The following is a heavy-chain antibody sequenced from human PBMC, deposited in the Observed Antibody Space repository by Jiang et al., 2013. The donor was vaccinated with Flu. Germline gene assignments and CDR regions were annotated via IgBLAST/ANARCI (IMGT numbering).Heavy chain of an antibody. J-gene: IGHJ4*02. D-gene: IGHD3-9*01. Sequence: SLTCTVSGYSISSDYYWGWIRQPPGKGLEWIGNMYHSETTYYNPSLKSRVTIAKDTSKNQVSLKLNSVTAADTAVYYCATFSSDWFVDYWGQGTLVAVSS. V-gene: IGHV4-38-2*02. CDR3: ATFSSDWFVDY. CDR1: GYSISSDYY. CDR2: MYHSETT.